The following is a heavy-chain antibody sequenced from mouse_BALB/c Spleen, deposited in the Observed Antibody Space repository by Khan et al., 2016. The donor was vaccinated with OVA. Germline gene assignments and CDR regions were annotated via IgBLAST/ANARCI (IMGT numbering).Heavy chain of an antibody. D-gene: IGHD1-1*02. J-gene: IGHJ3*01. CDR2: VSTGGHYT. CDR1: GFTFSTYG. CDR3: AKLAYYYGGGRFAY. Sequence: EVELVESGGDVVKPGGSLKLSCAASGFTFSTYGMSWVRQTPDKRLEWVATVSTGGHYTYYPATVKGRFTISRDTAKNTLYLQMSSLTSEDTAMFYCAKLAYYYGGGRFAYWGQGTLVTVSA. V-gene: IGHV5-6*01.